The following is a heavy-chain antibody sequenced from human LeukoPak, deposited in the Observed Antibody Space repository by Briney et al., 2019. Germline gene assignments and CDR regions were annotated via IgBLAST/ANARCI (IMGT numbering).Heavy chain of an antibody. J-gene: IGHJ4*02. CDR2: IYYSGST. CDR3: ARAAGIQFDY. D-gene: IGHD1-14*01. V-gene: IGHV4-61*01. CDR1: GGSVSSGSYY. Sequence: SETLSLTCTVSGGSVSSGSYYWSWIRQPPGKGLEWIGYIYYSGSTNYNPSLKSRVTISVDTSKNQFSLKLSSVTAADTAVYYCARAAGIQFDYWGQGTLVTVSS.